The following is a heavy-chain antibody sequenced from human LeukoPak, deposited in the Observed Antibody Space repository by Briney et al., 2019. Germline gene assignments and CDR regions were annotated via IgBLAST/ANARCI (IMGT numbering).Heavy chain of an antibody. CDR2: ISSSGSTI. D-gene: IGHD3-10*01. J-gene: IGHJ4*02. Sequence: GGSLRLSCAASGFTFSSYEMNWVRQAPGKGLEWVSYISSSGSTIYYADSVKGRFTISRDNAKNSLYLQMNSLRAEDTAVYYCARDLGILYGSGSYDDYWGQGTLVTVSS. V-gene: IGHV3-48*03. CDR1: GFTFSSYE. CDR3: ARDLGILYGSGSYDDY.